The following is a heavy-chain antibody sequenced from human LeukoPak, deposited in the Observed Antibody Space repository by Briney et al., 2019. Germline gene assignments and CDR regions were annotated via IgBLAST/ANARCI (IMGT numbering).Heavy chain of an antibody. Sequence: GGSLRLSCTVSGLTFDTYGMSWVRQAPGKGLEWVSAISGSGGSTYYADSVKGRFTISRDNSKNTLYLQMNSLRAEDTAVYYCARRLTAYAFDYWGQGTLVTVSS. D-gene: IGHD2-21*02. CDR3: ARRLTAYAFDY. CDR1: GLTFDTYG. V-gene: IGHV3-23*01. CDR2: ISGSGGST. J-gene: IGHJ4*02.